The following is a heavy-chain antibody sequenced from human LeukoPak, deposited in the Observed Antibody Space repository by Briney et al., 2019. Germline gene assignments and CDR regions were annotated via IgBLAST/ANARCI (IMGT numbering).Heavy chain of an antibody. V-gene: IGHV3-23*01. CDR1: GCTFSNNG. Sequence: PGGSLRLSCVVSGCTFSNNGMSWVRQAPGKGLEWVSGLSGSGSSVYYADSVRGRLTISRDNSRNTLYLQLDSLRADDTAVYYCAKGLNWFDPWGQGTLVTVSS. J-gene: IGHJ5*02. D-gene: IGHD2-8*01. CDR2: LSGSGSSV. CDR3: AKGLNWFDP.